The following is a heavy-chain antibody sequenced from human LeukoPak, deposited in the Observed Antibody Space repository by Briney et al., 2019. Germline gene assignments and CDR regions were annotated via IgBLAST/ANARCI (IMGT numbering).Heavy chain of an antibody. CDR2: ISYSGSA. D-gene: IGHD3-22*01. CDR1: GASISSYY. Sequence: SETLSLTCTVSGASISSYYWSWIRQPPGKGLEWIGYISYSGSAIYNPSLKSRVAISIDTSKNQFSLKLSSVTAADTAVYFCARELRYDNSDSGAFWGQGTVVTVSS. V-gene: IGHV4-59*12. J-gene: IGHJ3*01. CDR3: ARELRYDNSDSGAF.